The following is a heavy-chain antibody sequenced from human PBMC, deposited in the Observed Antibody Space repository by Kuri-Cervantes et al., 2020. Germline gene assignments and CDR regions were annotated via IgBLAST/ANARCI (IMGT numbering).Heavy chain of an antibody. CDR1: GGSISSSGYY. V-gene: IGHV4-39*07. CDR3: ASTSIAALDY. J-gene: IGHJ4*02. Sequence: SEPRSLTCTVSGGSISSSGYYWGWLRHPPGKGLEWIGSIYHSGSTNYNPSLKSRVTISVDRSKNQFSLKLSSVTATDAAVYYCASTSIAALDYRVQGTLVTVSS. D-gene: IGHD6-6*01. CDR2: IYHSGST.